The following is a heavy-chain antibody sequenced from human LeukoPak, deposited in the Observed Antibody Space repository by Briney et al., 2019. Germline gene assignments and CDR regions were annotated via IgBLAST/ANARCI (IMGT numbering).Heavy chain of an antibody. CDR1: GGSFSGYY. V-gene: IGHV4-34*01. CDR3: ARGRGYSSRLKYFDY. J-gene: IGHJ4*02. Sequence: PSQTLSLTCAVYGGSFSGYYWSWIRQPPGKGLEWIGEINHSGSTNYNPSLKSRVTISVDTSKNQFSLKLSSVTAADTAVYYCARGRGYSSRLKYFDYWGQGTLVTVSS. CDR2: INHSGST. D-gene: IGHD5-18*01.